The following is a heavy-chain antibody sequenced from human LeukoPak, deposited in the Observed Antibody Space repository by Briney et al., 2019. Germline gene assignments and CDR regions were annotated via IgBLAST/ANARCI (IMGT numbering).Heavy chain of an antibody. D-gene: IGHD2-2*01. Sequence: GGSLRLSCAASGFTFSSYAMSWVRQAPGKGLEWVSAISGSGGTTYYAASVKGRFTISRDNSKNTLFLQMNSLRAEDTAVYYCAKDCRTGSCYCDYGGEDILVPVSS. CDR3: AKDCRTGSCYCDY. V-gene: IGHV3-23*01. CDR2: ISGSGGTT. J-gene: IGHJ1*01. CDR1: GFTFSSYA.